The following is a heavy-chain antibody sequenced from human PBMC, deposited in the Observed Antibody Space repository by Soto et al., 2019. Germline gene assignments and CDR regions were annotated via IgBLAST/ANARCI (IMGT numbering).Heavy chain of an antibody. V-gene: IGHV3-15*07. D-gene: IGHD3-16*01. CDR1: GFTFNGAW. CDR2: VKSKVGGETI. J-gene: IGHJ4*02. Sequence: EVQLVESGGGLVEPGGSLRLSCAASGFTFNGAWMNWVRQGPGEGLEWVGRVKSKVGGETIDYAAPVKGRFTISRDDSRNTVYLQMNSLSTEDTAMYYCAADLPDWGAYAFDYWGQGALVTVSS. CDR3: AADLPDWGAYAFDY.